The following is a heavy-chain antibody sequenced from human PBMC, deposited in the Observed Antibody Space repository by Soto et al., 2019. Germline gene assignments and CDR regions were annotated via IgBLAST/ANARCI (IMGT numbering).Heavy chain of an antibody. CDR3: GRGIDS. CDR2: FYSGNT. V-gene: IGHV4-39*01. J-gene: IGHJ5*01. CDR1: GGSISGSSSS. Sequence: PSETLSLTCTVSGGSISGSSSSWGWIRQPPGEGLEWIGAFYSGNTYYNPSLRSRVTISVDTSKNQFSLKLTSVTATDTAVYYCGRGIDSWGQGTLVTVSS.